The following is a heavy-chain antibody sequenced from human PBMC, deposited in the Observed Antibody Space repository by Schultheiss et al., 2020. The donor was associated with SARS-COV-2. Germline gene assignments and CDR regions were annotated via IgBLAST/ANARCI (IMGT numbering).Heavy chain of an antibody. D-gene: IGHD1-26*01. Sequence: SETLSLTCTVSGGSIRSYYWSWIRQPPGKGLEWIGYIHHSAGTNYNPSLKRRVTISVDTSKNQFSLKLRSVTAADTAMYYCARHMGGGSRVFDYWGQGTLVTVSS. CDR2: IHHSAGT. CDR1: GGSIRSYY. V-gene: IGHV4-59*08. J-gene: IGHJ4*02. CDR3: ARHMGGGSRVFDY.